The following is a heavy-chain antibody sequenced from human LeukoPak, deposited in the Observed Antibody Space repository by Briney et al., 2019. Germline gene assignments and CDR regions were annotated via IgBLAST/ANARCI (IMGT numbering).Heavy chain of an antibody. J-gene: IGHJ4*02. D-gene: IGHD3-10*01. CDR1: GFTFGTYG. CDR3: AKGIRRLLWFGELLPRDYFDY. Sequence: GGSLRLSCAASGFTFGTYGVYWVRQAPGKGLEWVSSNSGGSSYYADSVKGRFTISRDNSKDTLYLQMNSLRAEDTAVYYCAKGIRRLLWFGELLPRDYFDYWGQGTLVTVSS. V-gene: IGHV3-23*01. CDR2: NSGGSS.